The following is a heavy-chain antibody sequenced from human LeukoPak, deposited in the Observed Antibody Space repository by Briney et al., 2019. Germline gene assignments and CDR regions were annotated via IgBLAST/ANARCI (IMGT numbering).Heavy chain of an antibody. D-gene: IGHD6-19*01. CDR1: GGSISSSNW. V-gene: IGHV4-4*02. Sequence: SGTLSLTCAVSGGSISSSNWWSWVRQPPGKGLEWIGEIYHSGSTNYNPSLKSRVTISVDKSKNQFSLKVSSVTAADTAVYYCARQRAAYSSGWYEDYFDYWGQGTLVTVSS. J-gene: IGHJ4*02. CDR2: IYHSGST. CDR3: ARQRAAYSSGWYEDYFDY.